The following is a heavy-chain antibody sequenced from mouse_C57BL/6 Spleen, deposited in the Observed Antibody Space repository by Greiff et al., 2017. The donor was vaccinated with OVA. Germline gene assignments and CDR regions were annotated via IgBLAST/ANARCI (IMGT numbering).Heavy chain of an antibody. J-gene: IGHJ2*01. CDR3: TTDGSRTPHYFDY. V-gene: IGHV14-4*01. CDR2: IDPENGDT. D-gene: IGHD1-1*01. Sequence: VQLQQSGAELVRPGASVKLSCTASGFNIKDDYMHWVKQRPEQGLEWIGWIDPENGDTESASKFQGKATITADTSSNTAYLQLSSLTSEDTAVYYCTTDGSRTPHYFDYWGQGTTLTVSS. CDR1: GFNIKDDY.